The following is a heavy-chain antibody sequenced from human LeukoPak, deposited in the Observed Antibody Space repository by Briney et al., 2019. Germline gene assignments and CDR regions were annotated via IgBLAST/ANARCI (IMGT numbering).Heavy chain of an antibody. CDR3: AKVGYSSGWYYFDY. D-gene: IGHD6-19*01. CDR1: GFTFSSYG. CDR2: IWYDGSNK. J-gene: IGHJ4*02. V-gene: IGHV3-33*06. Sequence: GGSLRLSCAASGFTFSSYGMHWVRQAPGKGLEWVAVIWYDGSNKYYADSVKGRFTISRDNSKNTLYPQMNSLRAEDTAVYYCAKVGYSSGWYYFDYWGQGTLVTVSS.